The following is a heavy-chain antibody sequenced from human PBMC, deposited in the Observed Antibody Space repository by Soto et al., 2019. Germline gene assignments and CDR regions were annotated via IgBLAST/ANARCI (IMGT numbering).Heavy chain of an antibody. CDR2: IYTSGGT. Sequence: SSETLSLTCTVSGGSISSYYWSWIRQPAGKGLEWIGRIYTSGGTNYNPSLKSRVTMSVDTSKNQFSLKLSSVTAADTAVYYCARDYFLHDCGGDCYSSRWFDPWGQGTLVTVS. D-gene: IGHD2-21*02. CDR1: GGSISSYY. J-gene: IGHJ5*02. V-gene: IGHV4-4*07. CDR3: ARDYFLHDCGGDCYSSRWFDP.